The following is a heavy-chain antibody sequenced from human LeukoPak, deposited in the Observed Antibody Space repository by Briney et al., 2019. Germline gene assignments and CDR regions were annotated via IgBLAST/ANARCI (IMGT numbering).Heavy chain of an antibody. CDR2: IYHSGST. J-gene: IGHJ4*02. V-gene: IGHV4-38-2*02. Sequence: PSETLSLTCTVSGYSTSSDYYWGWIRQPPGKGLEWIASIYHSGSTYYKPSLKSRVTISIDTSKDQFSLKLTSVTAADTAVYYCARVGIDSGSFADFDYWGQGTLVTVSS. CDR3: ARVGIDSGSFADFDY. D-gene: IGHD1-26*01. CDR1: GYSTSSDYY.